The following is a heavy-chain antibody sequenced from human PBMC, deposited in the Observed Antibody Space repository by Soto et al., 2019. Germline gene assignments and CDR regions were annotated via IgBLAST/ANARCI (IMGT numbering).Heavy chain of an antibody. CDR1: GYSFTAYF. D-gene: IGHD6-6*01. CDR3: ARASNSTSAFFFDY. CDR2: VNPSVGNR. Sequence: QVQLVQSGTEVKKPGASVKISCKASGYSFTAYFMHWVRQAPGQGLEWMGIVNPSVGNRNYAQQSQARVTLKWDTTTSTVYMELSSLPSADTAVYYCARASNSTSAFFFDYWGQGTLVTVSS. V-gene: IGHV1-46*01. J-gene: IGHJ4*02.